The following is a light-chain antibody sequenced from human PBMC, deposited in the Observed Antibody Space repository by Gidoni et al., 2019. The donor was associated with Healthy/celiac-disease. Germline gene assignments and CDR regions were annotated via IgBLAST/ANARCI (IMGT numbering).Light chain of an antibody. Sequence: EIVLTQSPATLSLSPGERATLSCRASQSVSSYLAWYQQKPGQAPRLLIYDASNRATGIPARFSGSGSGTDFTLTISSLEPEDFAVYYCQQRSNWPWFGQGTKVEIK. V-gene: IGKV3-11*01. CDR1: QSVSSY. CDR3: QQRSNWPW. CDR2: DAS. J-gene: IGKJ1*01.